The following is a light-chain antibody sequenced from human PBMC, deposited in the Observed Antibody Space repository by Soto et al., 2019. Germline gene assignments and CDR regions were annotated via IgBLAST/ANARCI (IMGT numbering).Light chain of an antibody. CDR2: GAS. CDR1: QSVSSSN. Sequence: EIVLTQSPGTLSLSPGERATLSCRASQSVSSSNLAWYQQKPGQAPRLLIYGASTRATGIPDRFSGSGSGTDFTLTISSLETEDFAVYYCQQYGSSPITFGEGTKVDIK. J-gene: IGKJ4*02. CDR3: QQYGSSPIT. V-gene: IGKV3-20*01.